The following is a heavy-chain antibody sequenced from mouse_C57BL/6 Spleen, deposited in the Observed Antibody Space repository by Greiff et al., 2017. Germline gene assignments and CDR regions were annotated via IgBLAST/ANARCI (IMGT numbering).Heavy chain of an antibody. CDR2: IDPSDSYT. J-gene: IGHJ4*01. CDR3: ARRDLITTVVATGAMDY. V-gene: IGHV1-59*01. D-gene: IGHD1-1*01. CDR1: GYTFTSYW. Sequence: QVQLQQPGAELVRPGTSVKLSCKASGYTFTSYWMHWVKQRPGQGLEWIGVIDPSDSYTNYNQKFKGKATLTVDTSSSTAYMQLSSLTSEDSAVYYCARRDLITTVVATGAMDYWGQGTSVTVSS.